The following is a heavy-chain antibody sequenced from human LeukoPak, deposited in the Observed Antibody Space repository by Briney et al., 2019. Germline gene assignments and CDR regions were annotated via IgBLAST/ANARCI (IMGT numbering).Heavy chain of an antibody. D-gene: IGHD3-22*01. CDR3: ALWDYYDGSGPPPIADAFEI. CDR1: GYSFTSHG. J-gene: IGHJ3*02. V-gene: IGHV1-18*01. CDR2: ISGHNGNT. Sequence: ASVKVSCKASGYSFTSHGITWVRQAPGQGLEWMGWISGHNGNTNYAQKLQGRVTMTTDTSTSTGYMELRSLRSDDTAVYYCALWDYYDGSGPPPIADAFEIWGQGQWSPSLQ.